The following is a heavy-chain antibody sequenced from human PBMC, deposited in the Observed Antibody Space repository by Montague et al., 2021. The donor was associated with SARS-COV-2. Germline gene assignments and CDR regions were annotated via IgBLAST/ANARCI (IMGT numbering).Heavy chain of an antibody. CDR2: IDWDDDK. J-gene: IGHJ4*02. Sequence: VKPTQTPTLTCTFSGFSLSTSGMCVSWIRQPPGKALEWLAVIDWDDDKSYSTSLKTRLTISKDASKNQVVLTMTNMDPVDTATYYCARMPDQVWLDYWGQGILVTVSS. D-gene: IGHD5-18*01. CDR1: GFSLSTSGMC. CDR3: ARMPDQVWLDY. V-gene: IGHV2-70*01.